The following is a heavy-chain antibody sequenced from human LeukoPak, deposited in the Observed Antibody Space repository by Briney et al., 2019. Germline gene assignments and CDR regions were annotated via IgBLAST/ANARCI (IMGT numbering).Heavy chain of an antibody. V-gene: IGHV4-39*07. Sequence: SETLSLTCTVSGGSISSSNYYWGWIRQPPGKGLECIGSIYYSGSTYYNPSLKSRVTISVDTSKNQFSLKLSSVTAADTAVYYCASSRRLGYCSSTSCPPVYDYWGQGTLVTVSS. CDR1: GGSISSSNYY. CDR2: IYYSGST. D-gene: IGHD2-2*01. J-gene: IGHJ4*02. CDR3: ASSRRLGYCSSTSCPPVYDY.